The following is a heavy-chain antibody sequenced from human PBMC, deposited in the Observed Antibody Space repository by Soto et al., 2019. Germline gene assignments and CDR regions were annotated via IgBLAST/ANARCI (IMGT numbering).Heavy chain of an antibody. CDR2: IIPIFGTA. Sequence: QVQLVQSGAEVKKPGSSMKVSCKASGGTFSSYAISWVRQAPGQGLEWMGGIIPIFGTANYAQKFQGRVTITADKSTSTAYMELSSLRSEDTAVYYCAREIGPVPYRSRWFDPWGQGTLVTVSS. V-gene: IGHV1-69*06. CDR1: GGTFSSYA. D-gene: IGHD6-19*01. J-gene: IGHJ5*02. CDR3: AREIGPVPYRSRWFDP.